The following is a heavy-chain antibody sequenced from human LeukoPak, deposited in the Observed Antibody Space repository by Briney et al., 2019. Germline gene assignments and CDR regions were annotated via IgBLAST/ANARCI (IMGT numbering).Heavy chain of an antibody. CDR1: GGTFSSYA. CDR3: ASVFGVVSILSDAFDI. J-gene: IGHJ3*02. D-gene: IGHD3-3*01. Sequence: SVKVSCKASGGTFSSYAISWVRQAPGQGLEWMGGIIPIFGTANYAQKFQGRVTITADESTSTAYMELSSLRSEDTAVYYCASVFGVVSILSDAFDIWAKGQWSPSLQ. CDR2: IIPIFGTA. V-gene: IGHV1-69*01.